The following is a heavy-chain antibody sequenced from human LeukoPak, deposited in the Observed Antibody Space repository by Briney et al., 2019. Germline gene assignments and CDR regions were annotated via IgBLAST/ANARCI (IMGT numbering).Heavy chain of an antibody. Sequence: SETLSLTCTVSGGSISSSSYYWGWIRQPPGKGLEWIGSIYYSGSTYYNPSLKSRVTISVDTSKNQFSLKLSSVTAADTAVYYCARDRYLRRWFDPWGQGTLVTVSS. CDR2: IYYSGST. V-gene: IGHV4-39*02. J-gene: IGHJ5*02. D-gene: IGHD1-1*01. CDR1: GGSISSSSYY. CDR3: ARDRYLRRWFDP.